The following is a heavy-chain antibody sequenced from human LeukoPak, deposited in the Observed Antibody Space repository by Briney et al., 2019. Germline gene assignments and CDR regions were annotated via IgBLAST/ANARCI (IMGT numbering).Heavy chain of an antibody. CDR1: GYTFTSYY. J-gene: IGHJ4*02. CDR2: INPSGGST. CDR3: ARDPYDILTGFPKVVDY. D-gene: IGHD3-9*01. V-gene: IGHV1-46*01. Sequence: ASVKVSCKASGYTFTSYYMHWVRQAPGQGLEWMGIINPSGGSTSYAQKFQGRVTMTRDTSTSTVYMELSSLRSEDTAVYYCARDPYDILTGFPKVVDYWGQGTLVTVSS.